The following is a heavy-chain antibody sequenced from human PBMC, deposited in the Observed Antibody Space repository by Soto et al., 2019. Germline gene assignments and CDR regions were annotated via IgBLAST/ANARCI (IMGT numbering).Heavy chain of an antibody. D-gene: IGHD3-22*01. J-gene: IGHJ4*02. CDR1: GFTFSSYA. CDR2: ISGSGGST. V-gene: IGHV3-23*01. CDR3: AKDLLLSTMILVVISARTGFDY. Sequence: RGSLELSCAASGFTFSSYAMSWVRQAPGKGLEWVSAISGSGGSTYYADSVKGRFTISRDNSKNTLYLQMNSLRAEDTAVYYCAKDLLLSTMILVVISARTGFDYWGQGTLVTVSS.